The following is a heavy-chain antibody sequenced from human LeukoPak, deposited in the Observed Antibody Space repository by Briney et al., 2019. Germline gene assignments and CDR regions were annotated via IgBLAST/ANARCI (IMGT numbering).Heavy chain of an antibody. CDR1: GSTFSSYG. CDR2: ISYDGSNK. Sequence: GGSLRLSCAASGSTFSSYGMHWVRQAPGKGLEWVAVISYDGSNKYYADSVKGRFTISRDNSKNTLYLQMNSLRAEDTAVYYCAKDQGDYDFWSGYYNYYYYGMDVWGQGTTVTVSS. J-gene: IGHJ6*02. CDR3: AKDQGDYDFWSGYYNYYYYGMDV. D-gene: IGHD3-3*01. V-gene: IGHV3-30*18.